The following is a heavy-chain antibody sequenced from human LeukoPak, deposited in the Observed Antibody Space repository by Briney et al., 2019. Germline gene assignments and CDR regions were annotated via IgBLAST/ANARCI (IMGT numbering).Heavy chain of an antibody. CDR1: GGSISSGGYY. V-gene: IGHV4-39*07. D-gene: IGHD5-12*01. Sequence: SETLSLTCTVSGGSISSGGYYWGWIRQPPGKGLEWIGSIYYSGSTYYNPSLKSRVTISVDTSKNQFSLKLSSVTAADTAVYYCAREGIVATIPLTYYYYGMDVWGQGTTVTVSS. J-gene: IGHJ6*02. CDR3: AREGIVATIPLTYYYYGMDV. CDR2: IYYSGST.